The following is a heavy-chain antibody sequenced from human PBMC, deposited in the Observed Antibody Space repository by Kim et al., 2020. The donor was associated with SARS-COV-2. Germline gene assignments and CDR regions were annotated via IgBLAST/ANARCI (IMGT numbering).Heavy chain of an antibody. V-gene: IGHV3-48*02. D-gene: IGHD2-2*01. CDR3: ASSLTPVPAAMYWFDP. Sequence: SVKGRFTISRDNAKNSLYLQMNSLRDEDTAVYYCASSLTPVPAAMYWFDPWGQGTLVTVSS. J-gene: IGHJ5*02.